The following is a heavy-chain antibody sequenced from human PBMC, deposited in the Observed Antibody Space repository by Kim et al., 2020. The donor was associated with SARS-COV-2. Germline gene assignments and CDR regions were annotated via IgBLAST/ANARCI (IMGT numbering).Heavy chain of an antibody. Sequence: ASVKVSCKASGYTFTSYGISWVRQAPGQGLEWMGWISAYNGNTNYAQKLQGRVTMTTDTSTSTAYMELRSLRSDDTAVYYCARDAATLPPVVSPSVDYWGQGTLVTVSS. J-gene: IGHJ4*02. CDR3: ARDAATLPPVVSPSVDY. CDR1: GYTFTSYG. V-gene: IGHV1-18*01. D-gene: IGHD2-2*01. CDR2: ISAYNGNT.